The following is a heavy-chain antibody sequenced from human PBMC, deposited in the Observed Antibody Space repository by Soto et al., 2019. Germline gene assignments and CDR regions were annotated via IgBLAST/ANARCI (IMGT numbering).Heavy chain of an antibody. CDR1: GGTFSSYA. Sequence: QVQLVQSGAEVKKPGSSVKVSCKASGGTFSSYAISWVRQAPGQGLEWMGGIIPVFVTANYAQKFQGRVTITADESTSTAYMELSSLRSEDTAVDYCARGVQLWSPLDSWGQGTLVTVSS. J-gene: IGHJ4*02. CDR3: ARGVQLWSPLDS. D-gene: IGHD5-18*01. V-gene: IGHV1-69*01. CDR2: IIPVFVTA.